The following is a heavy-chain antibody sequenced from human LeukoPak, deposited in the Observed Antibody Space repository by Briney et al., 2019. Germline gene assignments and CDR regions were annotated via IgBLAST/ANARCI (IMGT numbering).Heavy chain of an antibody. CDR3: AKGDGGSCSSSSCSTYFDY. D-gene: IGHD2-15*01. CDR2: ISGGGETT. V-gene: IGHV3-23*01. CDR1: GFTFSTYV. Sequence: PGGSLRLSCAASGFTFSTYVMNWVRQAPGKGLEWVSAISGGGETTYNADSVKGRFIISRDNSKNTLYLQMKGLRAEDTAIYYCAKGDGGSCSSSSCSTYFDYWGQGTLVTVSS. J-gene: IGHJ4*02.